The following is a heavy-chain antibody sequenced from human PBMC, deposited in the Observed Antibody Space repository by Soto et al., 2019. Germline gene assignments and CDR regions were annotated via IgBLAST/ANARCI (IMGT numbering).Heavy chain of an antibody. D-gene: IGHD1-26*01. Sequence: EVLLLESGGGLVQPGGSLRLSCEASGFSFSSFAMNWVRQAPGKGLEWVSAIGDSGASTYYADSGKGRFTISRDNSRNTLYLQLNSLRAEDTAVYYCAKGVELDVWGNGTTVTVSS. CDR3: AKGVELDV. CDR2: IGDSGAST. V-gene: IGHV3-23*01. CDR1: GFSFSSFA. J-gene: IGHJ6*04.